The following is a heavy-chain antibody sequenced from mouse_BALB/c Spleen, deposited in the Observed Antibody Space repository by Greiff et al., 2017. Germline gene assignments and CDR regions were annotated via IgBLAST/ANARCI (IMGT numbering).Heavy chain of an antibody. D-gene: IGHD3-1*01. V-gene: IGHV1-15*01. CDR3: TRSGFDY. J-gene: IGHJ2*01. Sequence: VQLQESGAELVRPGASVTLSCKASGYTFTDYEMHWVKQTPVHGLEWIGAIDPETGGTAYNQKFKGKATLTADKSSSTAYMELRSLTSEDSAVYYCTRSGFDYWGQGTTLTVSS. CDR2: IDPETGGT. CDR1: GYTFTDYE.